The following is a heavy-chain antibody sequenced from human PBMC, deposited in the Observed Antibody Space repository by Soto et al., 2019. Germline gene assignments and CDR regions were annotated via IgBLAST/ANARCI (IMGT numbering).Heavy chain of an antibody. D-gene: IGHD3-3*01. V-gene: IGHV2-5*02. CDR1: GFSLSTSGAA. Sequence: QINLIESGPTLVKPTQTLTLTCTFSGFSLSTSGAAVGWVRQPPGRALEWLALIYWDGDKRYNASLANRLTITKDTSMNQVVLTLTNVDPADTATYYCAHRATMTIFGLIIDNGIWFDPWCQGTRVIVSS. CDR3: AHRATMTIFGLIIDNGIWFDP. J-gene: IGHJ5*02. CDR2: IYWDGDK.